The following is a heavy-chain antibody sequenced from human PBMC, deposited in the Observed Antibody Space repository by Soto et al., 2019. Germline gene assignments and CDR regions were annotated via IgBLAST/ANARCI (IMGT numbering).Heavy chain of an antibody. V-gene: IGHV3-30*18. CDR1: GFTFSSYG. J-gene: IGHJ4*02. D-gene: IGHD5-18*01. CDR2: ISYDGSNK. Sequence: QVQLVESGGGVVQPGRSLRLSGAASGFTFSSYGMHWVRQAPGKGLEWVAVISYDGSNKYYADSVKGRFTISRDNSKNTLYLQMNSLRAEDTAVYYCAKDQGRGYSYGSTDYWGQGTLVTVSS. CDR3: AKDQGRGYSYGSTDY.